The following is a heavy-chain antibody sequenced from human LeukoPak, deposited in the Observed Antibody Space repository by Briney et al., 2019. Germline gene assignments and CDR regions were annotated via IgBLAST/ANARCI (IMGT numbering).Heavy chain of an antibody. D-gene: IGHD5-24*01. CDR3: VKDDGWVQYAN. J-gene: IGHJ4*02. CDR1: GFTFSSYT. CDR2: IRADAVTT. Sequence: GGSLRLSCAASGFTFSSYTMNWVRQAPGKGLEWVSGIRADAVTTYYADSVKGRFIISRDNSKNTVYLQMNSLSAEDAAVYYCVKDDGWVQYANWGQGTLVTVSS. V-gene: IGHV3-23*01.